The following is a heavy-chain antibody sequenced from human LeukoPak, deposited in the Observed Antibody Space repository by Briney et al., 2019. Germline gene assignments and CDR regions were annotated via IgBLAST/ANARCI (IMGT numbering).Heavy chain of an antibody. Sequence: GGSLRLSCAASGFSISSSAMDWVRHAPGKGLEWVAFMHNDGNEKHYADSVKGRFTISRDNAKNSLYLQMNSLRAEDTAVYYCAELGITMIGGVWGKGTTVTISS. CDR2: MHNDGNEK. V-gene: IGHV3-30*02. D-gene: IGHD3-10*02. J-gene: IGHJ6*04. CDR3: AELGITMIGGV. CDR1: GFSISSSA.